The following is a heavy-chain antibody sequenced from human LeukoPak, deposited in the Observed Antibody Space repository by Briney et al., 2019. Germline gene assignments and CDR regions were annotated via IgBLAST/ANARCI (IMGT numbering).Heavy chain of an antibody. D-gene: IGHD6-6*01. Sequence: SETLSLTCTVSGGSISGYYWSWIRQPPGKGLEWIGEINHSGSTNYNPSLKSRVTISVDTSKNQFSLKLSSVTAADTAVYYCARVPEYSSSSGYYYYYMDVWGKGTTVTVSS. V-gene: IGHV4-34*01. J-gene: IGHJ6*03. CDR1: GGSISGYY. CDR2: INHSGST. CDR3: ARVPEYSSSSGYYYYYMDV.